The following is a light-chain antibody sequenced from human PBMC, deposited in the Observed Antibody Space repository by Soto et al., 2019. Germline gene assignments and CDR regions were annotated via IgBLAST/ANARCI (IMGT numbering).Light chain of an antibody. J-gene: IGKJ1*01. CDR2: AAS. CDR3: QQSYSTPRGT. CDR1: QSISSY. Sequence: DIQMTQSPSSLSASVGDRVTITCRASQSISSYLNWYQQKPGKAPKLLIYAASSLQSGVPSRFSGSGSGTDFTPTISSLQPEDFATYYCQQSYSTPRGTFGQGTKVDIK. V-gene: IGKV1-39*01.